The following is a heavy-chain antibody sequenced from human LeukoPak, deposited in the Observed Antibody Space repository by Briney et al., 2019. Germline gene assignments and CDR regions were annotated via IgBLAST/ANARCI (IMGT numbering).Heavy chain of an antibody. CDR3: AGGSDSSSWSPYYYNMDV. CDR2: IGTTSNYI. J-gene: IGHJ6*02. D-gene: IGHD6-13*01. V-gene: IGHV3-21*04. CDR1: GFTFSSYS. Sequence: GGSLRLSCAASGFTFSSYSMNWVRQAPGKGPEWVSSIGTTSNYIYYADSVKGRFTISRDNSKNTLYLQMNSLRAEDTAVYYCAGGSDSSSWSPYYYNMDVWGQGTTVTVSS.